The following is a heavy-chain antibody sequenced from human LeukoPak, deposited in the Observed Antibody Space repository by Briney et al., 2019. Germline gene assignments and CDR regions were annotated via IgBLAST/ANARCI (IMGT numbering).Heavy chain of an antibody. CDR1: GFTIDDYG. CDR2: INWNGGST. Sequence: GGSLRLSCAASGFTIDDYGLSWIRQAPGKGLEWVSGINWNGGSTGYAASVKGRITIARDNAKNFLFLQMNGLSAEGTAEYCCARVLRDCSGVNCYSGGLGYMDVWGKGTTVTISS. V-gene: IGHV3-20*04. D-gene: IGHD2-15*01. CDR3: ARVLRDCSGVNCYSGGLGYMDV. J-gene: IGHJ6*03.